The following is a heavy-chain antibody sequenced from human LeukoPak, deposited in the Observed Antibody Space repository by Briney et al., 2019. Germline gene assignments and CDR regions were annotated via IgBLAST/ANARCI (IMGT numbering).Heavy chain of an antibody. CDR1: GGTFSSYA. CDR2: IIPIFGTE. V-gene: IGHV1-69*06. J-gene: IGHJ5*02. CDR3: ARVAMRYSRYNWFDP. D-gene: IGHD2-2*01. Sequence: SVKVSCKASGGTFSSYAISWVRQAPGQGLEWMGGIIPIFGTENNAQKFQGRVTITADKSTSTAYMELSSLRSEDTAVYYCARVAMRYSRYNWFDPWGQGTLVTVSS.